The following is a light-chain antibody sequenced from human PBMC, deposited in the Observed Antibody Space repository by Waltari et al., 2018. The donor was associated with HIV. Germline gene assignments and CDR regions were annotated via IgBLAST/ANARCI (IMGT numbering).Light chain of an antibody. CDR1: SSDVGDYNY. CDR2: EVS. V-gene: IGLV2-14*01. J-gene: IGLJ2*01. CDR3: SSYTTSNSHVV. Sequence: SGSLGQSITISCTGASSDVGDYNYVSWYQQHPGKAPKVMIFEVSNRPSGVSDRFSGSKSGNTASLTISGVQPEDEADYYCSSYTTSNSHVVFGGGTKVTVL.